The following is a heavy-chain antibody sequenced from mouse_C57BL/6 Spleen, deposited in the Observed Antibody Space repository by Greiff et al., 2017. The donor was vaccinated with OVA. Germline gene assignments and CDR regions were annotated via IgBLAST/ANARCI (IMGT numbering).Heavy chain of an antibody. CDR1: GYTFTSYW. CDR2: IHPNSGST. CDR3: ARSGYYYGSSSFDY. J-gene: IGHJ2*01. Sequence: QVQLQQPGAELVKPGASVKLSCKASGYTFTSYWMHWVKRRPGQGLEWIGMIHPNSGSTNYNEKFKSKATLTVDKSSSTAYMQLSSLTSEDSAVYYCARSGYYYGSSSFDYWGQGTTLTVSS. D-gene: IGHD1-1*01. V-gene: IGHV1-64*01.